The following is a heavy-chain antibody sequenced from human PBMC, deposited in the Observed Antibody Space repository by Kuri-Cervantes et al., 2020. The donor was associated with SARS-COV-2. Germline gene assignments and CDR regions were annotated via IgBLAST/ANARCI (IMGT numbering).Heavy chain of an antibody. Sequence: SETLSLTCAVYGGSFSGYYWSWIRQPPGKGLEWIGEINHSGSTNYNPSLKSRVTISVDTSKNQFSLKLSSVTAADTAVYYCARDASSMLLEWSLDYWGQGTLVTVSS. CDR2: INHSGST. D-gene: IGHD3-3*01. CDR1: GGSFSGYY. J-gene: IGHJ4*02. CDR3: ARDASSMLLEWSLDY. V-gene: IGHV4-34*01.